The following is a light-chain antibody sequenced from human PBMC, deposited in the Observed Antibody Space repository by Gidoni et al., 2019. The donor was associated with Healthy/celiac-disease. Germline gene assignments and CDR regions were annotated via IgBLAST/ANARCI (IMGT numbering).Light chain of an antibody. J-gene: IGKJ2*01. CDR1: QRVSAY. V-gene: IGKV3-11*01. Sequence: EIVFTQSPATLSLSPGERATLSCRASQRVSAYLAWYHQKPGQAPRLLIYDASNRATGIPARFSASGSGTDFTLTISSLEPEDFAVYYCQQRSNWPPTFGQGTKLEIK. CDR3: QQRSNWPPT. CDR2: DAS.